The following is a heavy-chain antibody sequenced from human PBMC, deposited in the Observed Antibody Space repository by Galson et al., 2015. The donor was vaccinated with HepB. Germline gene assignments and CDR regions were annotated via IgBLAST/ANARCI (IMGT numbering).Heavy chain of an antibody. D-gene: IGHD3-10*01. J-gene: IGHJ1*01. CDR3: ARGGPWFGERTEYFQN. CDR2: ISSSSSTI. Sequence: SLRLSCAASGFTVSSNYMSWVRQAPGKGLEWISYISSSSSTIYYADSVKGRFIVSRDNARMSVFLQMNSLRGEDTAVYYCARGGPWFGERTEYFQNWGRGTLVTVSS. CDR1: GFTVSSNY. V-gene: IGHV3-48*04.